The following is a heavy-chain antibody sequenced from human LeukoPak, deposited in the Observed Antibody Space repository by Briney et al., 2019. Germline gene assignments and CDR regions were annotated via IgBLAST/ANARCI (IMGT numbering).Heavy chain of an antibody. CDR2: INWDGGST. CDR3: ARATEGYFDY. J-gene: IGHJ4*02. Sequence: GGSLRLSCAASGFAFSRYWMHWVRQAPGKGLEWVSGINWDGGSTGYADSVKGRFTISRDNAKNSLYPQMNSLRVEDTAVYYCARATEGYFDYWGQGTLVTVSS. CDR1: GFAFSRYW. V-gene: IGHV3-20*04. D-gene: IGHD4-17*01.